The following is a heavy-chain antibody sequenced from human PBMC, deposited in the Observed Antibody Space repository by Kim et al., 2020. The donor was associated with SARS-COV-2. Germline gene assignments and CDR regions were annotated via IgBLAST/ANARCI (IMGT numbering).Heavy chain of an antibody. Sequence: PSLKSRVTISVDTSKTQCSLKPSSVTAADTAVYYCARRLFDSSGPLDYWGQGTLVTVSS. CDR3: ARRLFDSSGPLDY. V-gene: IGHV4-39*01. D-gene: IGHD3-22*01. J-gene: IGHJ4*02.